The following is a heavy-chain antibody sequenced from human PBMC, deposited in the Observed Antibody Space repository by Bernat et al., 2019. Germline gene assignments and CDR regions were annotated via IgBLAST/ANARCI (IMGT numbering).Heavy chain of an antibody. D-gene: IGHD3-3*01. CDR1: GFSFSSYW. J-gene: IGHJ4*02. CDR2: IMGDGSSS. CDR3: GRQYDH. V-gene: IGHV3-74*01. Sequence: EVQLVESGGGLVQPGGSLRLSCAASGFSFSSYWMHWVRQAPGKGLVWVSRIMGDGSSSNYADSVKGRFTISRDNAKNTLYLQLNSLRTEDTAVYYCGRQYDHWGQGTMVTVSS.